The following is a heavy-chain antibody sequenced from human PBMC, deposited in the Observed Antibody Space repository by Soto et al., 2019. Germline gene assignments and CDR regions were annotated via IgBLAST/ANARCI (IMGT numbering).Heavy chain of an antibody. Sequence: SETLSLTCTVSGGSISSYCWSWIRQPPGKGLEWIGYIYYSGSTNYNPSLKSRVTISVDTSKNQFSLKLTSVTAADTAVYYCARDVRWVQQWLVTDWFDPWGQGTLVTV. CDR1: GGSISSYC. CDR2: IYYSGST. J-gene: IGHJ5*02. V-gene: IGHV4-59*01. D-gene: IGHD6-19*01. CDR3: ARDVRWVQQWLVTDWFDP.